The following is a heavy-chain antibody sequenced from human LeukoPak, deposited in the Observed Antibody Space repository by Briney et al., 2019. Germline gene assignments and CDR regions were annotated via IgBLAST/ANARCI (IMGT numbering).Heavy chain of an antibody. CDR1: GFTFSSYS. D-gene: IGHD4-17*01. J-gene: IGHJ4*02. CDR3: ARSGDYGESFDY. Sequence: PGGSLRLSCAASGFTFSSYSMNWVRQAPGKGLEWVSSISSSSSYIYYADSVKGRFTISRDNAKNSLYLQMNSLRAEDTAVYYCARSGDYGESFDYWGQGTLVTVSS. CDR2: ISSSSSYI. V-gene: IGHV3-21*04.